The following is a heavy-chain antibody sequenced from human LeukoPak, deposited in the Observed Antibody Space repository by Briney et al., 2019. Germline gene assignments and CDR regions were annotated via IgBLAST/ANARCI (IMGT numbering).Heavy chain of an antibody. Sequence: PGGSLRLSCAASGFTFSSYGMHWVRQAPGKGLEWVAVIWYDGSNKYYADSVKGRFTISRDNSKNTLYLQVNSRRAEDTAVYYCAKDPGDYYMDVWGKGITVTVSS. CDR2: IWYDGSNK. CDR3: AKDPGDYYMDV. J-gene: IGHJ6*03. V-gene: IGHV3-33*06. CDR1: GFTFSSYG.